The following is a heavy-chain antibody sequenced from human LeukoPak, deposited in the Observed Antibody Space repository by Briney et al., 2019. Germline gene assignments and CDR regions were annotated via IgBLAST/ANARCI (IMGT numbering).Heavy chain of an antibody. CDR3: AKNWEYYYYYMDV. CDR1: GYSISSGYY. D-gene: IGHD7-27*01. J-gene: IGHJ6*03. V-gene: IGHV4-38-2*01. Sequence: SETLSLTCAVSGYSISSGYYWGWIRQHPGKGLEWIGSIYHSGSTYYNPSLKSRVTISVDTSKNQFSLKLSSVTAADTAVYYCAKNWEYYYYYMDVWGKGTTVTVSS. CDR2: IYHSGST.